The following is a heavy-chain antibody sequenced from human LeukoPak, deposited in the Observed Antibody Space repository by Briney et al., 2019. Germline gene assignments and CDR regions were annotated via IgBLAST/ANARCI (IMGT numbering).Heavy chain of an antibody. CDR2: IYSGGST. V-gene: IGHV3-53*01. CDR3: ASQVLSGYDRTLFDY. D-gene: IGHD5-12*01. Sequence: GGSLRLSCAASGFTVSSNYMGWVRQAPGKGLEWVSVIYSGGSTYYADSVKGRFTISRDNSKNTLYLQMNSLRAEDTAVYYCASQVLSGYDRTLFDYWGQGTLVTVSS. CDR1: GFTVSSNY. J-gene: IGHJ4*02.